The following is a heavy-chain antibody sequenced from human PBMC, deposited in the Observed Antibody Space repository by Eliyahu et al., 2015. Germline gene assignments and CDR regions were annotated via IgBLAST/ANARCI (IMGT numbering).Heavy chain of an antibody. CDR1: GXPFSTYA. V-gene: IGHV3-30*04. CDR3: AKTQYCNSITCRKGIDC. D-gene: IGHD2/OR15-2a*01. J-gene: IGHJ4*02. CDR2: ISYDGSNK. Sequence: QVQLVESGGGVVQPGGSLRLXCVASGXPFSTYAMPWVRQAPGKGLDWVAGISYDGSNKYYADSVKGRFTISRDNSKSTLYLQMNSLRTDDTAVYYCAKTQYCNSITCRKGIDCWGQGAPVTVSS.